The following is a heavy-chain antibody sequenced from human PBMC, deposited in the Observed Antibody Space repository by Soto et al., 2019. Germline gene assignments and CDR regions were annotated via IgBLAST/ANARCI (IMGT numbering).Heavy chain of an antibody. D-gene: IGHD5-12*01. Sequence: QITLKESGPTLVKPTQTLTLTCTFSGFSLSTSGVGVGWIRQPPGKALEWLALIYWDDDKRYSPSLKSRLTXTXDTSKNQVVLTMTNMDPVDTATYYCAHMGDGYNFDYWGQGTLVTVSS. CDR2: IYWDDDK. V-gene: IGHV2-5*02. CDR3: AHMGDGYNFDY. J-gene: IGHJ4*02. CDR1: GFSLSTSGVG.